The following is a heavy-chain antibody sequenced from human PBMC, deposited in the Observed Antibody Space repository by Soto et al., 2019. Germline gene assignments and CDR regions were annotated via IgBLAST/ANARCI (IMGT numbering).Heavy chain of an antibody. J-gene: IGHJ4*02. Sequence: PSETLSLTCGVSGYSLTSGYHWGWNRQPPGKGLEWIGTIYHSGTTYYNPSLMSRVTMSVDTSKDQFFLKVTSATAADTAVYFCVRVYGRSSCFFDSWGQGTLVTVSS. CDR2: IYHSGTT. CDR3: VRVYGRSSCFFDS. CDR1: GYSLTSGYH. V-gene: IGHV4-38-2*01. D-gene: IGHD6-6*01.